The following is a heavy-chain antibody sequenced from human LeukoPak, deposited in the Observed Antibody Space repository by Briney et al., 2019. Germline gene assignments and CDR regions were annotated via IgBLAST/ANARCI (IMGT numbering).Heavy chain of an antibody. J-gene: IGHJ4*02. V-gene: IGHV4-39*01. CDR1: GASISTNTHY. CDR3: ARRGYSSGWYRFDY. D-gene: IGHD6-19*01. CDR2: IHYSGSA. Sequence: SETLSLTCIVSGASISTNTHYWGWIRQPPGKGLEWIGSIHYSGSAYYNPSLKSRVTISVDTSKNQFSLKLSSVTAADTAVYYCARRGYSSGWYRFDYWGQGTLVTVSS.